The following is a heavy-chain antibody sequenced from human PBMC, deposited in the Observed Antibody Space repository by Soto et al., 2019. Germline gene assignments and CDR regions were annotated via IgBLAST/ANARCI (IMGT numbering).Heavy chain of an antibody. Sequence: HVELVQSGAAVKKPGASVTISCKASGYTFTDYALHWVRQAPGQRLEWMGWMNAGVGNTLYSQKFQGRITITRDTTASTAYMELNSLKSEDTTIYYCARDTGYTFGSLNYWGPGTLVTVSS. CDR3: ARDTGYTFGSLNY. CDR2: MNAGVGNT. J-gene: IGHJ4*02. CDR1: GYTFTDYA. V-gene: IGHV1-3*01. D-gene: IGHD5-18*01.